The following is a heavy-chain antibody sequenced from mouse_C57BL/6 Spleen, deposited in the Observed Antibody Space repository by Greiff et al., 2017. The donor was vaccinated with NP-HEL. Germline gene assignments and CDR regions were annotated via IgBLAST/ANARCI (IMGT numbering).Heavy chain of an antibody. CDR3: ARQGAMDD. CDR2: ISNLAYSI. J-gene: IGHJ4*01. V-gene: IGHV5-15*01. Sequence: EVKLMESGGGLVQPGGSLKLSCAASGFTFSDYGMAWVRQAPRKGPEWVAFISNLAYSIYYADTVTGRFTISRENAKNARYLEMCSRRTEDTAMYDCARQGAMDDWGQGTSVTVSS. CDR1: GFTFSDYG.